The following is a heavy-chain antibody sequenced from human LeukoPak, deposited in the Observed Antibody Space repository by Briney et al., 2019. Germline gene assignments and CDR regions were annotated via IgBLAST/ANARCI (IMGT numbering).Heavy chain of an antibody. CDR2: IYYSGST. J-gene: IGHJ4*02. Sequence: PSETLSLTCTVSGGSISSYYWSWIRQPPGKGLEWIGYIYYSGSTNYNPSLKSRVTITVDTSKNQFSLKLSSVTAADTAVYYCARSHCGGDCYHDYWGQGTLVTVSS. V-gene: IGHV4-59*12. CDR1: GGSISSYY. CDR3: ARSHCGGDCYHDY. D-gene: IGHD2-21*02.